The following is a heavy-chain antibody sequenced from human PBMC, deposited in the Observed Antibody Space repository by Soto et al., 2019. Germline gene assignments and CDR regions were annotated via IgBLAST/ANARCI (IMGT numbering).Heavy chain of an antibody. Sequence: SETLSLNCTVSVDSFSSRNYYWSWILQPPGKGLEWIGYIYFSGSTNYNPSLKSRLTISVDTSKNQFSLKLNSVTAADTALYYCARDRMAVAGFDYWGQGTLVTVSS. CDR1: VDSFSSRNYY. J-gene: IGHJ4*02. V-gene: IGHV4-61*01. CDR2: IYFSGST. D-gene: IGHD6-19*01. CDR3: ARDRMAVAGFDY.